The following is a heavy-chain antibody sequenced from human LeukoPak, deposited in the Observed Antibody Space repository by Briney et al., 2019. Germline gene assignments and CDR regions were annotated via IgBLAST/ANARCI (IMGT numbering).Heavy chain of an antibody. J-gene: IGHJ4*02. CDR1: GFTFDDYA. D-gene: IGHD3-22*01. V-gene: IGHV3-9*01. Sequence: GGSLRLSCAASGFTFDDYAMHWVRQAPGKGLEWVSGISWNSGSIGYADSVKGRFTISRDNAKNSLYLQMNSLRAEDTALYYCAKGMGYYDSSGYSALFDYWGQGTLVTVSS. CDR3: AKGMGYYDSSGYSALFDY. CDR2: ISWNSGSI.